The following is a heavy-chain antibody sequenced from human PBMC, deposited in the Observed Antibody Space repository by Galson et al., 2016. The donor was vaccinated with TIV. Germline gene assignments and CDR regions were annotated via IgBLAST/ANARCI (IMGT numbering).Heavy chain of an antibody. V-gene: IGHV1-69*08. CDR2: IIPLLERS. D-gene: IGHD2-21*02. CDR1: GDTFSSLS. J-gene: IGHJ4*02. CDR3: TKDSSVSVVVTAKGFDY. Sequence: SVKVSCKASGDTFSSLSIIWVRQAPGQGLEWMGRIIPLLERSNYAQNFQGRVTITADKSTSTTYMELNSLRAEDTAVYYCTKDSSVSVVVTAKGFDYWGQGTLVTVSS.